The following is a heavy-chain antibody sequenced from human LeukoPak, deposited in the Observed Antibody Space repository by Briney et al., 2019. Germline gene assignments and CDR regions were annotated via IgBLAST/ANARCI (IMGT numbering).Heavy chain of an antibody. V-gene: IGHV4-34*01. D-gene: IGHD3-3*01. J-gene: IGHJ3*02. Sequence: SETLSLTCAVYGGSFSGYYWSWIRQPPGKGLEWIGEINHSGSHNYNPSLKRGVTISVDTSKNQFSLKLSSVTAADTAVYYCARLRLKYYDFWSGYSQGAFDIWGQGTMVTVSS. CDR2: INHSGSH. CDR3: ARLRLKYYDFWSGYSQGAFDI. CDR1: GGSFSGYY.